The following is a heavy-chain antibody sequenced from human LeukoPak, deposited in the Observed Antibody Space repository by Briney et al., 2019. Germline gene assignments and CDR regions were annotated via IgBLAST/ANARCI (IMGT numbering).Heavy chain of an antibody. Sequence: PGGSLRLSCAASGFTLSSYSMNWVRQAPGKGLEWVSSISSSSTYIYYGDSVKGRFTISRDNAKNSLYLQMNSLRAEDTAVYYCSTGSGHAFDIWGRGTMVTVSS. D-gene: IGHD3-10*01. CDR3: STGSGHAFDI. CDR1: GFTLSSYS. V-gene: IGHV3-21*01. CDR2: ISSSSTYI. J-gene: IGHJ3*02.